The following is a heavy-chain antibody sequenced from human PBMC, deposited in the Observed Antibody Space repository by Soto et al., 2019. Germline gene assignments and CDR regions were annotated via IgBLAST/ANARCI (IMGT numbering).Heavy chain of an antibody. V-gene: IGHV4-61*01. CDR3: ARVTTVTSFDS. J-gene: IGHJ4*02. D-gene: IGHD4-4*01. CDR2: IYYSGST. Sequence: QVQLQESGPGLVKPSETLSLTCSVSGGSVSSGSHYWSWIRQPPGKGLEWIGYIYYSGSTNYNPPLTSRVIISVDTSKSQFSLNLSSVTAADTAVYYCARVTTVTSFDSWGQGTLVTVSS. CDR1: GGSVSSGSHY.